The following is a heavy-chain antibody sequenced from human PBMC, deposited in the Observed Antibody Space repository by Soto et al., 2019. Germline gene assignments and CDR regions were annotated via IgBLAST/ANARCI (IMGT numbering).Heavy chain of an antibody. V-gene: IGHV3-33*01. Sequence: QVQLVESGGGVVQPGRSLRLSCAASGFTFSSYGMHWVRQAPGKGLEWVAVIWYDGSNKYYADSVKGRFTISRGNSKNTLYLQMNSRRAEDTAVYYCASEYCSGGSCYYYGMDVWGQGTTVTVSS. D-gene: IGHD2-15*01. CDR2: IWYDGSNK. CDR3: ASEYCSGGSCYYYGMDV. CDR1: GFTFSSYG. J-gene: IGHJ6*02.